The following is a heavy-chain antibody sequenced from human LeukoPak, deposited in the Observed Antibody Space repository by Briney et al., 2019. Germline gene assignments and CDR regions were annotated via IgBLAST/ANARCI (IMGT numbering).Heavy chain of an antibody. CDR3: GRSYSSGWSDY. D-gene: IGHD6-19*01. J-gene: IGHJ4*02. CDR1: GGSISSGGYY. CDR2: IYYSGST. V-gene: IGHV4-31*03. Sequence: SQTLSLTCTVSGGSISSGGYYWSWIRQHPGKGLEWIGYIYYSGSTYYNPSLKSRVTISVDTSKNQFSLKLSSVTAADTAVYYCGRSYSSGWSDYWGQGTLVTVSS.